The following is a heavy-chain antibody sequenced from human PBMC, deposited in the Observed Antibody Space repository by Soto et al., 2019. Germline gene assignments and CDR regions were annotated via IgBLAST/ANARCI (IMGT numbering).Heavy chain of an antibody. CDR2: INPSGGST. CDR1: RYSFTSYY. J-gene: IGHJ6*02. Sequence: ASVKVSCKGSRYSFTSYYMHWVRQAPGQGLEWMGIINPSGGSTSYAQKFQGRVTMTRDTSTSTVYMELSSLRSEDTAVYYCARFEYSSSYGMDVWGQGTTVPVSS. V-gene: IGHV1-46*01. CDR3: ARFEYSSSYGMDV. D-gene: IGHD6-6*01.